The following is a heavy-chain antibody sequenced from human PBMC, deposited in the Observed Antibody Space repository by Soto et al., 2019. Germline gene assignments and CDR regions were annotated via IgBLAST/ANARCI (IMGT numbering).Heavy chain of an antibody. V-gene: IGHV1-24*01. CDR1: GYTLTELS. CDR3: TTVRTMVRGVMGNYYGKDV. Sequence: SVKFACNVSGYTLTELSMHWVRRAPGKGLEWMGGFDPEDGATIYAQKFQGRVSMTEDTSTDTAYMELSRQRCEDTAVYYCTTVRTMVRGVMGNYYGKDVWRQGTADT. CDR2: FDPEDGAT. J-gene: IGHJ6*02. D-gene: IGHD3-10*01.